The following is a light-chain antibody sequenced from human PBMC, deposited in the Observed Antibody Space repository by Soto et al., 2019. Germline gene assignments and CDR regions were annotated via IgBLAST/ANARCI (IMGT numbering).Light chain of an antibody. CDR3: SSYTSSSTLDV. Sequence: QSVLTQPASVSGSPGQSITISCTGTSSDVGGYNYVSWYQQHPGKAPKLMIYEVSNRPSGVFNRFSGSKSGNTASLTISGLQAEDEADYYCSSYTSSSTLDVFGTGTKLTVL. CDR2: EVS. CDR1: SSDVGGYNY. J-gene: IGLJ1*01. V-gene: IGLV2-14*01.